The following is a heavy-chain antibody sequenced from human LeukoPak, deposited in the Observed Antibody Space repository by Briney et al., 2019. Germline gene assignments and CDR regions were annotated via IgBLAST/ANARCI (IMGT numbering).Heavy chain of an antibody. V-gene: IGHV4-59*08. J-gene: IGHJ5*02. D-gene: IGHD4-17*01. CDR2: IYYTGST. Sequence: SETLSLTCTVSGGSLTSYFWSWIRQPPGKGLEWIGNIYYTGSTNYNPSLKSRVTISVDTSKNQFSLRLSSVTAADTAVYYCARLTFTVNNWFDPWGQGTLVTVSS. CDR3: ARLTFTVNNWFDP. CDR1: GGSLTSYF.